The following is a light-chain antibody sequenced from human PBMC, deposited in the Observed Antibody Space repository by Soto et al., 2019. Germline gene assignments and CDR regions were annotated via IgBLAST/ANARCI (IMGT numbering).Light chain of an antibody. V-gene: IGLV2-11*01. J-gene: IGLJ1*01. CDR2: DVS. Sequence: QSALAQPRSVSGSPGQSVTISCTGTSSDVGGYNYVSWYQQHPGKAPKLMIYDVSKRPSGVPDRFSGSKSGNTASLTISGLQAEDEADYYCCSHAGSYLYVFGTGTKVTVL. CDR1: SSDVGGYNY. CDR3: CSHAGSYLYV.